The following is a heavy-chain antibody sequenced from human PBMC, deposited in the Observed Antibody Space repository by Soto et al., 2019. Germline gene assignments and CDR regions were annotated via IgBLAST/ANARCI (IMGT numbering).Heavy chain of an antibody. CDR3: AKDTRYGDYVRWFDS. D-gene: IGHD4-17*01. CDR1: GFTFSSYA. CDR2: ITASGGRT. V-gene: IGHV3-23*01. Sequence: EVHLLESGGGLLEPGGSLRLSCTASGFTFSSYAMTWVRQAPGRGLAGVSGITASGGRTYYAVSVKGRFTISRDNSKSTLYQQMNSLRAEDTAVYYCAKDTRYGDYVRWFDSWGQGTLVTVSS. J-gene: IGHJ5*01.